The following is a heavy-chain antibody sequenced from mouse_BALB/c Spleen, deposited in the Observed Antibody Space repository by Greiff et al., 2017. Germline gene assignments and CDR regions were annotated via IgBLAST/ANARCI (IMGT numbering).Heavy chain of an antibody. Sequence: EVQLQESGPELVKPGASVKISCKASGYTFTDYNMHWVKQSHGKSLEWIGYIYPYNGGTGYNQKFKSKATLTVDNSSSTAYMELRSLTSEDSAVYYCARWDYGSSAYWGQGTLVTVSA. CDR2: IYPYNGGT. CDR1: GYTFTDYN. J-gene: IGHJ3*01. V-gene: IGHV1S29*02. D-gene: IGHD2-2*01. CDR3: ARWDYGSSAY.